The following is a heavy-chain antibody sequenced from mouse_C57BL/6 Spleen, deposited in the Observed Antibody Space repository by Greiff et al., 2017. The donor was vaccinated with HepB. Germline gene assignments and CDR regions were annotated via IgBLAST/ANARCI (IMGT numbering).Heavy chain of an antibody. CDR3: ARDSSGSWFAY. CDR1: GYTFTDYY. Sequence: VQLQQSGPELVKPGAPVKISCKASGYTFTDYYMNWVMQSHGKSLEWIGYINPNNGGTSYNQKFKGKATLTVDKSSSTAYMELRSLTSEDSAVYYCARDSSGSWFAYWGQGTLVTVSA. J-gene: IGHJ3*01. D-gene: IGHD3-2*02. V-gene: IGHV1-26*01. CDR2: INPNNGGT.